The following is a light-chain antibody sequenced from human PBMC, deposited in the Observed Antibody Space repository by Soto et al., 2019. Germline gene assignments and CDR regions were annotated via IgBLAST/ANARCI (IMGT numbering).Light chain of an antibody. V-gene: IGKV3-20*01. CDR2: GAS. J-gene: IGKJ4*01. CDR3: QQYGSSSST. Sequence: EVVLTQSPDTLSFSPGETATLSCKASQSVDRYVAWYQQKPGQAPRLLIYGASSRATGIPDRFSGSGSGTDFTLTISRLEPEDFAVYYCQQYGSSSSTFGGGTKV. CDR1: QSVDRY.